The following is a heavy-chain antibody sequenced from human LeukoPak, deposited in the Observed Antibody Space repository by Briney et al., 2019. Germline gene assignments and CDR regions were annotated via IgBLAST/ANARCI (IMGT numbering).Heavy chain of an antibody. J-gene: IGHJ3*02. D-gene: IGHD2-2*01. CDR3: ARIQAGESNHGAMDI. V-gene: IGHV4-28*01. CDR1: GYSLSSSNW. Sequence: PSDTLSLTCAVSGYSLSSSNWWGWFRQPPGKGLEWLGYIYYSGRATYNTSLNHRITISVDTSKHHVSLKLSSVIAVYTCVYYCARIQAGESNHGAMDIWGQGTMVIVSS. CDR2: IYYSGRA.